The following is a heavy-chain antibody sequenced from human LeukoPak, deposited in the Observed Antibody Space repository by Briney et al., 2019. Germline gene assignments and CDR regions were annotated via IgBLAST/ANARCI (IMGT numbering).Heavy chain of an antibody. D-gene: IGHD1-26*01. J-gene: IGHJ3*02. CDR2: ISGSGGST. V-gene: IGHV3-23*01. CDR3: AKGPSASYFGMYAFDI. Sequence: GGSLRLSCAASGFTFSSYSMSWVRQAPGKGLEWVSAISGSGGSTYYADSVKGRFTISRDNSKNTLYLQMNSLRAEDTAVYYCAKGPSASYFGMYAFDIWGQGTMVTVSS. CDR1: GFTFSSYS.